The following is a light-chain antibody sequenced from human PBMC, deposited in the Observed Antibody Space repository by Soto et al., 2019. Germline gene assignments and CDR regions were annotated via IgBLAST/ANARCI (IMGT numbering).Light chain of an antibody. CDR1: QNINNY. CDR2: DAS. J-gene: IGKJ5*01. Sequence: DIQMTQSPSSLSASVGDRVTITCQASQNINNYLNWYQQKPGRAPKLLIYDASNLEAGVPSRFRGSGSWTDFTFTISRLQPEDIATYYCQQYENLPTFGQGTRLENK. V-gene: IGKV1-33*01. CDR3: QQYENLPT.